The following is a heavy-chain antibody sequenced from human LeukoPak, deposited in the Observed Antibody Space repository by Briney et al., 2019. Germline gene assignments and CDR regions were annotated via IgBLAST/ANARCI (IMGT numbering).Heavy chain of an antibody. CDR1: GFTFSSYS. V-gene: IGHV3-21*01. CDR3: ARDARGGWSGFDAFDI. Sequence: GGSLRLSCAAFGFTFSSYSMNWVRQAPGKGLEWVSSISSSSSYIYYADSVKGRFTISRDNAKNSLYLQMNSLRAEDTAVYYCARDARGGWSGFDAFDIWGQGTMVTVSS. J-gene: IGHJ3*02. CDR2: ISSSSSYI. D-gene: IGHD3-16*01.